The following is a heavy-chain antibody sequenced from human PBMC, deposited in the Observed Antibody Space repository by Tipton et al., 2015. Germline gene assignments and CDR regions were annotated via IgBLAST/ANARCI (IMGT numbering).Heavy chain of an antibody. CDR3: ASLLLYGDYVHGLGY. CDR2: IYYSGDM. Sequence: TLSLTCAVSAYSISSDYYWGWIRQTPGKGLEWIGSIYYSGDMYYNPSLKSRVAMSVDTSNNHFSLRLPSLTASDTAVYYCASLLLYGDYVHGLGYWGRGTLVTVPS. D-gene: IGHD4-17*01. J-gene: IGHJ4*02. V-gene: IGHV4-38-2*01. CDR1: AYSISSDYY.